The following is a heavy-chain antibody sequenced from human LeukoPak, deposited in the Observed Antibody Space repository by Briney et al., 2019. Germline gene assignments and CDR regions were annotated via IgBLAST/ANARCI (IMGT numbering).Heavy chain of an antibody. Sequence: PSETLSLTCTVSGGSISSGGYYWSWIRQPPGKGLEWIGYIYHSGSTYYIPSLKSRVTISVDRSKNQFSLKLSSVTAADTAVYYCARVYQLLPFVDYWGQGTLVTVSS. CDR1: GGSISSGGYY. D-gene: IGHD2-2*01. CDR3: ARVYQLLPFVDY. J-gene: IGHJ4*02. V-gene: IGHV4-30-2*01. CDR2: IYHSGST.